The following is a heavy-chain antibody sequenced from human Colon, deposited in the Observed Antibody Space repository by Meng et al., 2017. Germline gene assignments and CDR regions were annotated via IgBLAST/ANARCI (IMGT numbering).Heavy chain of an antibody. V-gene: IGHV5-51*01. CDR2: IFPADSDT. CDR1: GYSFSSYW. Sequence: GESLKISCKGSGYSFSSYWIGWVRQMPGKGPEWMGNIFPADSDTRYSPSFQGQVTISVDKYISTAYLQWSSLEASDSAIDYYARGRDYGDDRAFAYWGPGTLVTVSS. J-gene: IGHJ4*02. D-gene: IGHD4/OR15-4a*01. CDR3: ARGRDYGDDRAFAY.